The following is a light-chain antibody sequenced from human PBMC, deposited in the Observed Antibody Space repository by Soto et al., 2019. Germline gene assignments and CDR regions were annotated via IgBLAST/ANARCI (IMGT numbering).Light chain of an antibody. V-gene: IGLV2-14*01. CDR3: SSYTSS. Sequence: QSVLTQPASVSGSPGQSITISCTGTSSDVGGYNYVSWYQQHPGKAPKLMIYEVNNRPSGVSNRFSGSKSGNTASLTISGLQAEDEADYYCSSYTSSFGTGTKVTVL. J-gene: IGLJ1*01. CDR2: EVN. CDR1: SSDVGGYNY.